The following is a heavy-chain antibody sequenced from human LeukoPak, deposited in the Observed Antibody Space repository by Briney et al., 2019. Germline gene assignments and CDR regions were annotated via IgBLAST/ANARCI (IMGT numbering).Heavy chain of an antibody. Sequence: ASVKVSCKASGYTFADYGVSWVRQAPGQGLEWLGWTSAYNANPNYSQKIQGRVTMTTDTSTSTAYMELRSLRSDDTAVYYCARHQDSSGYYGRSNAFDIWGQGTMVTVSS. V-gene: IGHV1-18*01. D-gene: IGHD3-22*01. J-gene: IGHJ3*02. CDR3: ARHQDSSGYYGRSNAFDI. CDR2: TSAYNANP. CDR1: GYTFADYG.